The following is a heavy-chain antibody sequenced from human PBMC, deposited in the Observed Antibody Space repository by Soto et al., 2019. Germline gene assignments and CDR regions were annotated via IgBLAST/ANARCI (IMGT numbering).Heavy chain of an antibody. CDR2: ISGDGNDK. D-gene: IGHD1-26*01. J-gene: IGHJ4*02. Sequence: QVQLVESGGGVVQPGRSLRLSCAASGFIFRNFGMHWVRRAPGKGLEWVATISGDGNDKYYPDSMKGRFTISRDNFNNTLYLQLNSLRPEDTAVYHCVQGASTAHQPLDSWGQGVVVPVSS. CDR3: VQGASTAHQPLDS. CDR1: GFIFRNFG. V-gene: IGHV3-30*03.